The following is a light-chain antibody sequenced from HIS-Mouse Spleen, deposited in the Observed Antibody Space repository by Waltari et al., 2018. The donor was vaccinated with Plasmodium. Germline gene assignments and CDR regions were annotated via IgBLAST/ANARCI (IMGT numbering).Light chain of an antibody. V-gene: IGKV3-15*01. CDR1: QSVSSN. Sequence: EIVMTQSPATISVSPGERATTSCRASQSVSSNLAWYQQKPGQAPRLLIYGASTRATGIPARFSGSGSGTEFTLTISSLQSEDFAVYYCQQYNNWSFTFGPGTKVDIK. CDR3: QQYNNWSFT. CDR2: GAS. J-gene: IGKJ3*01.